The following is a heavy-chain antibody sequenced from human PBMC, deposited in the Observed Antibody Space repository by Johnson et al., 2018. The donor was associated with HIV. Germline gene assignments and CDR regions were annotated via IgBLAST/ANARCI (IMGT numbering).Heavy chain of an antibody. CDR2: ISDDGSDK. CDR3: ASAAVPRGLQSAFGGAFDI. CDR1: GFTFSSYA. V-gene: IGHV3-30*04. J-gene: IGHJ3*02. Sequence: QVQLVESGGGVVQPGRTLRSSCAASGFTFSSYAMHWVRQAPGKGMEWVAVISDDGSDKYYEDYVKGRFTISRDNSKKTLYLQMNSLRAEDTAVYYCASAAVPRGLQSAFGGAFDIWGQGTIVTVSS. D-gene: IGHD3-10*01.